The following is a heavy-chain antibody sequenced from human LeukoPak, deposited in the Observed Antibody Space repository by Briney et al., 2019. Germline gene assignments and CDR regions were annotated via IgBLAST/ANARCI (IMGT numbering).Heavy chain of an antibody. Sequence: SETLSLTCTVSGGSISSSSYYWGWIRQPPGKGLEWIGSIYYSGSTYYNPSLKSRVTRSVDTSKNQLSLKLSSVTAADTAVYYCARLEYMVRGVIYWGQGTLVTVSS. V-gene: IGHV4-39*01. CDR2: IYYSGST. D-gene: IGHD3-10*01. J-gene: IGHJ4*02. CDR1: GGSISSSSYY. CDR3: ARLEYMVRGVIY.